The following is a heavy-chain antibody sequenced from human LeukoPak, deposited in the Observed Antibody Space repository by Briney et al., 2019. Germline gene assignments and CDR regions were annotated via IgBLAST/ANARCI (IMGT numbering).Heavy chain of an antibody. CDR1: GFTFSSYG. Sequence: GGSLRLSCAASGFTFSSYGMHWVRQAPGKGLEWVAVISYDGSNKYYADSVKGRFTISRDNSKNTLYLQMNSLRAEDTAVYYCAPSHRVEWLLYVDYWGQGTLVTVSS. V-gene: IGHV3-30*03. CDR3: APSHRVEWLLYVDY. J-gene: IGHJ4*02. D-gene: IGHD3-3*01. CDR2: ISYDGSNK.